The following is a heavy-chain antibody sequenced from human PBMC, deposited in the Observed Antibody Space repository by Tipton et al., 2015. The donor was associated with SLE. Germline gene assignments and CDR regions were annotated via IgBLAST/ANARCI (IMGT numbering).Heavy chain of an antibody. Sequence: SLRLSCAASGFTFSGFAMHWVRQAPGKGLEWVTYIRHDGSTKSYADSVKGRFTISRDNSMNILYLQMSSLRDDDTAVYYCAKDMGYGMDVWGQGTTVTVSS. CDR1: GFTFSGFA. V-gene: IGHV3-30*02. J-gene: IGHJ6*02. D-gene: IGHD3-10*01. CDR2: IRHDGSTK. CDR3: AKDMGYGMDV.